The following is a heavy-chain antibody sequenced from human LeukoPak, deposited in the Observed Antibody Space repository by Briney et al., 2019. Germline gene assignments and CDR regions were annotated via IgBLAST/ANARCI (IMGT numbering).Heavy chain of an antibody. V-gene: IGHV4-59*01. D-gene: IGHD6-19*01. J-gene: IGHJ4*02. Sequence: SETLSLTCTVSGGSISSYYWSWIRQPPGKGLEWIGYIYYSGSTNHNPSLKSRVTISVDTSKNQFSLKLNSVTAADTAVYYCARSAVYSSGWFDYWGQGALVTVSS. CDR3: ARSAVYSSGWFDY. CDR2: IYYSGST. CDR1: GGSISSYY.